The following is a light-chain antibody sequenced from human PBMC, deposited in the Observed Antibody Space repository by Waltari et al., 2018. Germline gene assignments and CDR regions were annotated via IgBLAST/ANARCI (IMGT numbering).Light chain of an antibody. CDR3: HQSHSAPWT. J-gene: IGKJ1*01. CDR2: GAS. V-gene: IGKV1-39*01. Sequence: DIQMTQSPSSLSASVADRVTITCRASQTIRNYLNWYQQKQGKAPKLHISGASSLQRGVPSRFSGSGSGTEFALTITSLQPEDFATYYCHQSHSAPWTFGQGTKVEIK. CDR1: QTIRNY.